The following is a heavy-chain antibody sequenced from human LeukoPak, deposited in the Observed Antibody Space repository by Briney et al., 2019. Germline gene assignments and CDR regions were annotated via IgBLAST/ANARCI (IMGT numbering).Heavy chain of an antibody. V-gene: IGHV1-69*05. D-gene: IGHD6-19*01. J-gene: IGHJ4*02. CDR3: AREIGSRGWYYFDY. CDR2: IIPIFGTA. Sequence: SVKVSCKASGGTFSSYAISWVRQAPGQGLEWMGRIIPIFGTANYAQKFQGRVTITTDESTSTAYMELSSLRSEDTAVYYCAREIGSRGWYYFDYWGQGTLVTVFS. CDR1: GGTFSSYA.